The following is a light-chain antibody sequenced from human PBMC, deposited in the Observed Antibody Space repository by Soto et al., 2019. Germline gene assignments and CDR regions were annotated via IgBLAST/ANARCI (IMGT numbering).Light chain of an antibody. CDR2: GAS. CDR1: QSVSSSY. J-gene: IGKJ1*01. V-gene: IGKV3-20*01. CDR3: QEYGSSSWT. Sequence: EIVLTQSPGTLSLSPGERATLSCRASQSVSSSYLAWYQQKPGQAPRLLIYGASSRATGILDRFSDSGSGTDFTLTISRLEPEDFAVYYCQEYGSSSWTLGQGTKSEIK.